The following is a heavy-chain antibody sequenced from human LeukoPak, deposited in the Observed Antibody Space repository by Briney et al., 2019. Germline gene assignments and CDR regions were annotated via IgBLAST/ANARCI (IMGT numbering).Heavy chain of an antibody. CDR2: INHSGST. D-gene: IGHD6-13*01. V-gene: IGHV4-34*01. CDR1: GVSFSGYY. J-gene: IGHJ4*02. CDR3: ARGGGYSSSWYGGYFDY. Sequence: SETLSLTCAVYGVSFSGYYWSWIRQPPGKGLEWIGEINHSGSTNYNPSLKSRVTISVDTSKNQFSLKLSSVTAADTAVYYCARGGGYSSSWYGGYFDYWGQGTLVTVSS.